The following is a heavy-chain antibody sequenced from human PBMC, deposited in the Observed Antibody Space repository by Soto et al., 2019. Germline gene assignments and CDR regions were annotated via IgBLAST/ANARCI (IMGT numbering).Heavy chain of an antibody. D-gene: IGHD2-2*01. CDR2: IIPIFGTA. CDR3: ARDEGYCISTSCYHYGMDV. CDR1: GGTFSSYA. J-gene: IGHJ6*02. Sequence: QVQLVQSGAEVKKPGSSVKVSCKASGGTFSSYAISWVRQAPGQRLEWMGGIIPIFGTANYAQKFQGRVTITADESTSTAYMELSSLRSEDTAVYYCARDEGYCISTSCYHYGMDVWGQGTTVTVSS. V-gene: IGHV1-69*12.